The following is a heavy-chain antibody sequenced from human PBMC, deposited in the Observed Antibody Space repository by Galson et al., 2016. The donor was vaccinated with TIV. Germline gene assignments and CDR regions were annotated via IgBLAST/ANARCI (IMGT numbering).Heavy chain of an antibody. CDR3: ATSRGHYYGLDV. CDR1: GYNFTTYW. D-gene: IGHD3-16*01. Sequence: QSGAEVKKPGESLRISCKTSGYNFTTYWIGWVRQMPGKGLEWMGIIYPGDSDTRYNPSFQGQVTITADKSITTAYLQWSSLKASDTAMYYCATSRGHYYGLDVWGQGTPVTVSS. CDR2: IYPGDSDT. V-gene: IGHV5-51*01. J-gene: IGHJ6*02.